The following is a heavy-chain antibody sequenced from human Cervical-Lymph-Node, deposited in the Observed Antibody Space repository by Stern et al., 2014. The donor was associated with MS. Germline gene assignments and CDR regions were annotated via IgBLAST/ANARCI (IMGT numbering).Heavy chain of an antibody. V-gene: IGHV5-51*03. D-gene: IGHD6-6*01. J-gene: IGHJ1*01. CDR3: VRGGSGQLVGPFQH. Sequence: VQLGQSGAEVKKLGDSLKISCKASGYSFISDWIGWVRQVPGKGLEWMGNIYPGDSDTRYSPSFQGLVTISADKSITTAYLQWNSLKASDTALYYCVRGGSGQLVGPFQHWGQGTLISVTS. CDR1: GYSFISDW. CDR2: IYPGDSDT.